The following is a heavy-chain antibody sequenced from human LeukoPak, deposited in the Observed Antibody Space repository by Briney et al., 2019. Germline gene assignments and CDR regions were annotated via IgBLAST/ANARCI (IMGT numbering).Heavy chain of an antibody. CDR3: ARGGHYDILTGYPTFFDY. CDR2: IYTSGST. CDR1: GGSISSGSYY. Sequence: RSSETLSLTCTVSGGSISSGSYYWSWIRQPAGKGLEWIGRIYTSGSTNYNPSLKSRVTISVDTSKNQFSLKLSSVTAADTAVYYCARGGHYDILTGYPTFFDYWGQGTLVTVSS. V-gene: IGHV4-61*02. J-gene: IGHJ4*02. D-gene: IGHD3-9*01.